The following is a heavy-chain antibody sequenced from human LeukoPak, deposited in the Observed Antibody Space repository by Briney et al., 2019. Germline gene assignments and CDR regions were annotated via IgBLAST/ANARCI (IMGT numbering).Heavy chain of an antibody. Sequence: GGSLRLSCAASGLTFSSHWMHWVRQAPGKGLVWVSRITNDGSSTTYADSVKGRFTISRDNSKNTLYLQMNSLRAEDTAVYYCARGWFGELPDFDYWGQGTLVTVSS. CDR2: ITNDGSST. J-gene: IGHJ4*02. D-gene: IGHD3-10*01. CDR3: ARGWFGELPDFDY. CDR1: GLTFSSHW. V-gene: IGHV3-74*01.